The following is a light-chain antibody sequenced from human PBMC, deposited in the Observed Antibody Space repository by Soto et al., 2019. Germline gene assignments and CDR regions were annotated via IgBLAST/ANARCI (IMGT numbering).Light chain of an antibody. CDR2: GAS. CDR3: QQYSNWPPGT. J-gene: IGKJ1*01. CDR1: QSVGSN. Sequence: EIVMTQSPATLSVSPGERATLSCRASQSVGSNLAWYQQKPGQAPRLLIYGASTRATGIPARFIGSGSGTEFSLTISSRQSEDYSVYYCQQYSNWPPGTFGQGTKVEIK. V-gene: IGKV3-15*01.